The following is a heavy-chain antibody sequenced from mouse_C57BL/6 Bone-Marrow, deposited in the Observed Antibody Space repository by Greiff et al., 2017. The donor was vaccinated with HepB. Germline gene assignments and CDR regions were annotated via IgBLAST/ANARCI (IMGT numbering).Heavy chain of an antibody. CDR2: ISDGGSYT. D-gene: IGHD3-2*02. J-gene: IGHJ4*01. Sequence: EVNVVESGGGLVKPGGSLKLSCAASGFTFSSYAMSWVRQTPEKRLEWVATISDGGSYTYYPDNVKGRFTISRDNAKNNLYLQMSHLKSEDTAMYYCARVDSSGYVGAMDYWGQGTSVTVSS. CDR1: GFTFSSYA. CDR3: ARVDSSGYVGAMDY. V-gene: IGHV5-4*03.